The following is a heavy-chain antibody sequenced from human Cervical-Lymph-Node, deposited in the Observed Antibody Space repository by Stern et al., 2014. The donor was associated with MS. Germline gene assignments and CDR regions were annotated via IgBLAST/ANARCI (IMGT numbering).Heavy chain of an antibody. CDR2: ITPVLGTT. D-gene: IGHD1-26*01. V-gene: IGHV1-69*06. Sequence: VQLVESGAEVKKPGSSVKVSCKASGDTFSSYAINWVRQVPGQGLEWMGGITPVLGTTNYAEKCQGRVTITADKSTNTAYMELMTLRSEDTAVYYCARGGGLVGYFDYWGQGTLVSVSS. CDR1: GDTFSSYA. CDR3: ARGGGLVGYFDY. J-gene: IGHJ4*02.